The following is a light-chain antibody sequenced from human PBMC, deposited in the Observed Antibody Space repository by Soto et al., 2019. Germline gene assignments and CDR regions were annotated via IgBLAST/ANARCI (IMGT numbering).Light chain of an antibody. V-gene: IGLV1-40*01. CDR2: GNT. CDR3: QSHDSSLNSWV. Sequence: QPVLTQPPSMSGAPGQRVTISRTGSSSNIGAGYDVHWYQHLPGTAPKLLIYGNTNRPSGVPDRFSGSKSGTSASLAITGLQAEDEADYYCQSHDSSLNSWVFGGGTQLTVL. CDR1: SSNIGAGYD. J-gene: IGLJ3*02.